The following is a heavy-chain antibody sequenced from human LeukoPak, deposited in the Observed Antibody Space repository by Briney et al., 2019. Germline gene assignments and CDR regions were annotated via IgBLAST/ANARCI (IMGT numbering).Heavy chain of an antibody. CDR2: TNPNSGGT. J-gene: IGHJ4*02. CDR3: ARQSGSGSYYNDY. D-gene: IGHD3-10*01. CDR1: GYTFTGYY. V-gene: IGHV1-2*02. Sequence: GASVKVSCKASGYTFTGYYMHWVRQAPGQGLEWMGWTNPNSGGTNYAQKFQGRVTMTRDKSISTAYLQWSSLKASDTAMYYCARQSGSGSYYNDYWGQGTLVTVSS.